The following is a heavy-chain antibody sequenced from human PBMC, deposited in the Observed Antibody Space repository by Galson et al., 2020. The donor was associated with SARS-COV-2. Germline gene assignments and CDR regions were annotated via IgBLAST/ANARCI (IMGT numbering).Heavy chain of an antibody. CDR1: RYSFTNHW. CDR2: IYPDDSYT. J-gene: IGHJ4*02. Sequence: AESLKISCKASRYSFTNHWIGRVRQMPGKGLEWMGVIYPDDSYTIYSPSFQGQVTISADKSITTAYLQCSGLKASDTAMYYCARHGASSGWYEGIDYWGQGTLVAVSS. V-gene: IGHV5-51*01. CDR3: ARHGASSGWYEGIDY. D-gene: IGHD6-19*01.